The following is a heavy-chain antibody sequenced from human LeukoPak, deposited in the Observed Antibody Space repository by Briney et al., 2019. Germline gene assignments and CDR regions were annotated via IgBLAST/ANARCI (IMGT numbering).Heavy chain of an antibody. CDR2: ITAYNGNT. CDR3: ARVAEDPYYYYYIDV. D-gene: IGHD2-21*01. Sequence: ASVKVSCKASGYTFTTYGISWVRQAPGQGLEWMGWITAYNGNTNYAQRLQGRVTMTTDTSTSTAYMELRSLRSDDTAVYYCARVAEDPYYYYYIDVWGEGTTVTVSS. CDR1: GYTFTTYG. V-gene: IGHV1-18*01. J-gene: IGHJ6*03.